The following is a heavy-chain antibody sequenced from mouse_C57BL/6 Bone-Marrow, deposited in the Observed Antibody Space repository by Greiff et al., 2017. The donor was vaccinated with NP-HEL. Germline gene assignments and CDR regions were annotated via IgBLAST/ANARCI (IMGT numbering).Heavy chain of an antibody. Sequence: EVQGVESGGGLVKPGGSLKLSCAASGFTFSDYGMHWVRQAPEKGLEWVAYISSGSSTIYYADPVKGRFTISRDNAKNTLFLQMTSLRSEDTAMYYCASPSSSWGAMDYWGQGTSVTVSS. J-gene: IGHJ4*01. CDR2: ISSGSSTI. CDR3: ASPSSSWGAMDY. V-gene: IGHV5-17*01. CDR1: GFTFSDYG. D-gene: IGHD6-1*01.